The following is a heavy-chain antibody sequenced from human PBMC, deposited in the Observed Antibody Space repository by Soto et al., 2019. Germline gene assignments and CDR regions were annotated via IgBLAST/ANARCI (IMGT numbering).Heavy chain of an antibody. D-gene: IGHD3-10*01. V-gene: IGHV4-31*03. Sequence: SETLSLTCTVSGGSISSGGYYWSWIRQHPGKGLEWIGYIYYSGSTYYNRSLKSRVTISVDTSKNQFSLKLSSVTAADTAVYYCARAPCTMVRGVRYYYYGMDVWGQGTTVTVSS. CDR1: GGSISSGGYY. CDR3: ARAPCTMVRGVRYYYYGMDV. CDR2: IYYSGST. J-gene: IGHJ6*02.